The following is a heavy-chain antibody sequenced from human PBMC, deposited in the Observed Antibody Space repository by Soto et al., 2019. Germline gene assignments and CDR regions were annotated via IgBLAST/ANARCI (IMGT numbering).Heavy chain of an antibody. Sequence: ASVKVSCTDSGYTLTELSMHWVRQAPGKGLEWMGGFAPEDGETIYAQKFQGRVTMTEDTSTDTAYMELSSLRSEDTAVYYCVTVGYCSGGSCYSIWFDPWGQGTLVTVSS. CDR1: GYTLTELS. D-gene: IGHD2-15*01. CDR2: FAPEDGET. V-gene: IGHV1-24*01. CDR3: VTVGYCSGGSCYSIWFDP. J-gene: IGHJ5*02.